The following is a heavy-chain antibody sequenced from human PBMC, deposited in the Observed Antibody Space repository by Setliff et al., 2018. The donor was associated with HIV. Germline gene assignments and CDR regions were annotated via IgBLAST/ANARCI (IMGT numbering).Heavy chain of an antibody. CDR1: GDTFTKYG. D-gene: IGHD5-18*01. V-gene: IGHV1-18*01. CDR3: ATVNTVGYNYYGMDV. CDR2: ISTYNGNT. Sequence: ASVKVSCKASGDTFTKYGISWVRQAPGQGLEWMGWISTYNGNTNYAQKLQGRVTMTTDTSTSTAYMELRSLRSDDTAVYFRATVNTVGYNYYGMDVWGQGTTVTVSS. J-gene: IGHJ6*02.